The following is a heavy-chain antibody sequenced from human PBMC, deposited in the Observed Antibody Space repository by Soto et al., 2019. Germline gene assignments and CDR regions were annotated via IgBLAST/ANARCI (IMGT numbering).Heavy chain of an antibody. CDR3: ADSWLPTSY. CDR2: ISTDGRTT. V-gene: IGHV3-74*01. J-gene: IGHJ4*02. CDR1: GFSFSHYW. Sequence: SLRLSCAASGFSFSHYWMHWVRQAPEKGLVWVSSISTDGRTTTYADSVKGRFTISRDNAKSTLYLQMNSLTVEDGAVYYCADSWLPTSYWGPGTLVTVSS. D-gene: IGHD3-10*01.